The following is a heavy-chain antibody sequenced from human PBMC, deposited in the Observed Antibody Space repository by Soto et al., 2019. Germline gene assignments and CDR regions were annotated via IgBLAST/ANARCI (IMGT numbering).Heavy chain of an antibody. CDR2: IYYSGST. Sequence: QVQLQESGPGRVKPSQTLSLTCTVAGGSISSGDYYWSWVRQPPGNGLEWIGYIYYSGSTCYNPSLKSRVTISVDTSKSQFSLKLSSVTAADTAVYYCARNSYGYICYDYWGQGTRVTVSS. V-gene: IGHV4-30-4*01. CDR3: ARNSYGYICYDY. CDR1: GGSISSGDYY. D-gene: IGHD5-18*01. J-gene: IGHJ4*02.